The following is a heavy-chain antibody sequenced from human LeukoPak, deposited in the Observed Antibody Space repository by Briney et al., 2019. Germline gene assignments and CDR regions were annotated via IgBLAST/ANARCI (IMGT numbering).Heavy chain of an antibody. D-gene: IGHD6-25*01. CDR2: IKQDGSEK. CDR3: ARVGARLGAFDI. CDR1: GFSLSSYW. Sequence: GGSLRLSCAASGFSLSSYWMTWVRQAPGKGLEWVANIKQDGSEKNYVDSVKGRFTISRDNAKNTLYLQMNSLRAEDTAVYYCARVGARLGAFDIWGQGTMVTVSS. J-gene: IGHJ3*02. V-gene: IGHV3-7*01.